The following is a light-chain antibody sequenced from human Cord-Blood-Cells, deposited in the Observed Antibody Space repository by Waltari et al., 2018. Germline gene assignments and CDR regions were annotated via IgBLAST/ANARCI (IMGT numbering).Light chain of an antibody. CDR3: QQYNSYPLT. CDR1: QSISSW. J-gene: IGKJ4*01. Sequence: IQMTQSPPTLTASVGDRVTITCRPSQSISSWLTWYQQKPGKAPKLLIYKASSLESGVPSRFSGSGSGTEFTLTISSLQPDDFATYYCQQYNSYPLTFGGGTKVEIK. V-gene: IGKV1-5*03. CDR2: KAS.